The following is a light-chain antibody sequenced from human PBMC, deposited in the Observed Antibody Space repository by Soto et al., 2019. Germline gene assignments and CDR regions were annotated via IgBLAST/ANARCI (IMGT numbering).Light chain of an antibody. CDR3: QQRSNWPPLT. J-gene: IGKJ4*01. CDR1: ESISNY. V-gene: IGKV3-11*01. CDR2: DAS. Sequence: EIVLTQSPVTLSLSPGERATLSCRANESISNYLAWYQQKAGQAPRLLIYDASNRAAGVPARFSASGSGTDFTLTISSLEPDDFAVYYCQQRSNWPPLTFGGGTKVEIK.